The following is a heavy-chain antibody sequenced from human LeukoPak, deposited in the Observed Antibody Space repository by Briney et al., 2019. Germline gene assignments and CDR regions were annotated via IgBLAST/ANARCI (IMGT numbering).Heavy chain of an antibody. V-gene: IGHV3-73*01. CDR2: IRSKANSYAT. CDR1: GFTFSGSA. Sequence: GGSLRLSCAASGFTFSGSAMHGVRQASGKGLEWVGRIRSKANSYATAYAASVKGRFTISRDDSKNTAYLQMNSLKTEDTAVYYCTIRGTGVYYYYMDVWGKGTTVTVSS. D-gene: IGHD1-1*01. CDR3: TIRGTGVYYYYMDV. J-gene: IGHJ6*03.